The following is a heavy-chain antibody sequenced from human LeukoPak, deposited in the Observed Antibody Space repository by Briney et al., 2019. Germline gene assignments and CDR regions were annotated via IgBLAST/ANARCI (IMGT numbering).Heavy chain of an antibody. CDR2: INPRTGGA. CDR1: GGTFSSYA. D-gene: IGHD2-21*02. V-gene: IGHV1-2*04. CDR3: ARGAEVTHRGGFDY. Sequence: ASVKVSCKASGGTFSSYAISWVRQAPGQGLEWMGGINPRTGGANYAQKFQGWVTMTRDTSISTAYMELSRLRSDDTAVYYCARGAEVTHRGGFDYWGQGTLVTVSS. J-gene: IGHJ4*02.